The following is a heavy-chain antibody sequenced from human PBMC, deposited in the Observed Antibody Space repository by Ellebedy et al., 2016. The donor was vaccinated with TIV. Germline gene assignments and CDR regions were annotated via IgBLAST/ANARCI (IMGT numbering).Heavy chain of an antibody. Sequence: PGGSLRLSCEASGFMFSSYAMSWVRQAPGKGLEWVSTISGNGRRADYRGSLKGRFTISRDDSKNTAYLQMNSLKTEDTAVYYCVHIVVVTATGYWGQGTLVTVSS. CDR2: ISGNGRRA. J-gene: IGHJ4*02. CDR3: VHIVVVTATGY. CDR1: GFMFSSYA. V-gene: IGHV3-23*01. D-gene: IGHD2-21*02.